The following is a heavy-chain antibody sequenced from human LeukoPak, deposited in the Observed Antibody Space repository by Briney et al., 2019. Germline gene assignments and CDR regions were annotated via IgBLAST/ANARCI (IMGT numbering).Heavy chain of an antibody. CDR3: ALIVVVPAAPTRGEFVDY. Sequence: GASVKVSCKASGYTFTSYYTHWVRQAPGQGLEWMGIINPSGGSTSYAQKFQGRVTMTRDTSTSTVYMELSSLRSEDTAVYYCALIVVVPAAPTRGEFVDYWGQGTLATVSS. CDR2: INPSGGST. D-gene: IGHD2-2*01. J-gene: IGHJ4*02. V-gene: IGHV1-46*03. CDR1: GYTFTSYY.